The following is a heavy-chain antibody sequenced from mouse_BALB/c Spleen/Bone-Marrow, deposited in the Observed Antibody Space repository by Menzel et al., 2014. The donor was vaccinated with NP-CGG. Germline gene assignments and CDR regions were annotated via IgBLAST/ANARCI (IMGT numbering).Heavy chain of an antibody. V-gene: IGHV5-17*02. Sequence: EVMLVESGGGLVQPGGSRKLSCAASGFTFSSFGMHWVRQAPEKGLEWVAYISSGSSTIYYADTVKGRFTISRDNPKNTLFLQMTSLRSEDTAMYYCARERRYYGSINDYYAMGYWGQGTSVTVSS. CDR1: GFTFSSFG. CDR2: ISSGSSTI. CDR3: ARERRYYGSINDYYAMGY. D-gene: IGHD1-1*01. J-gene: IGHJ4*01.